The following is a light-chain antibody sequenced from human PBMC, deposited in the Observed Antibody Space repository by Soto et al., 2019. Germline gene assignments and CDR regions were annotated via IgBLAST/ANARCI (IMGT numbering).Light chain of an antibody. CDR2: DAY. CDR3: QQRSDSPPLT. CDR1: QSVFGY. Sequence: LVTQSPATLSLSPGERATLSCRASQSVFGYLAWYQHKPGQAPRLLIYDAYKRATGVPARFSGSGSETDFTLIISSLEPEDFEVYYCQQRSDSPPLTFGGGTKVDIK. V-gene: IGKV3-11*01. J-gene: IGKJ4*01.